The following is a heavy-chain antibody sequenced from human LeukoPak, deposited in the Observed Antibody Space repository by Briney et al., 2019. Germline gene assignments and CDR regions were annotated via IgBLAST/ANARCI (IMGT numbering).Heavy chain of an antibody. V-gene: IGHV5-51*01. J-gene: IGHJ3*01. CDR2: IYPGDSGP. Sequence: GESLKISCKVSGYSFTSYCIGWGRQMPGKGLEWMGIIYPGDSGPTYSPSFQGQVTISVDKSINTAYLQWSNLQASDTAIDYCGNSWNRVPLQEEVFDVWGQGTMVTVST. CDR3: GNSWNRVPLQEEVFDV. D-gene: IGHD2/OR15-2a*01. CDR1: GYSFTSYC.